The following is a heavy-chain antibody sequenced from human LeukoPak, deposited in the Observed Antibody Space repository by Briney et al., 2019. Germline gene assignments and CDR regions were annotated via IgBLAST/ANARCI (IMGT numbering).Heavy chain of an antibody. CDR3: AREAAAEGWFDP. D-gene: IGHD6-13*01. J-gene: IGHJ5*02. Sequence: SETLSLTCTVSGGSISISSYYWGWIRQPPGKGLEWIGSIYYSGSTYYNPSLKSRVTISVDTSKNQFSLKLSSVTAADTAVYYCAREAAAEGWFDPWGQGTLVTVSS. V-gene: IGHV4-39*07. CDR2: IYYSGST. CDR1: GGSISISSYY.